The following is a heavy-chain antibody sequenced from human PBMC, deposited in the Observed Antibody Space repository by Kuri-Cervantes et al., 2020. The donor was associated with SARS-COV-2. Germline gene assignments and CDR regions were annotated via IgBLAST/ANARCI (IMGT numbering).Heavy chain of an antibody. V-gene: IGHV3-47*02. CDR3: ALSSGYYYPNAGFDY. D-gene: IGHD3-22*01. CDR1: GFAFSSYV. CDR2: IGTGGDT. Sequence: GGSLRLSCAASGFAFSSYVLHWVRRAPGKGPEWVSAIGTGGDTYYADSVKGRFTISRDNSKSTLYLQMNSLRAEDTAVYYCALSSGYYYPNAGFDYWGQGTLVTVSS. J-gene: IGHJ4*02.